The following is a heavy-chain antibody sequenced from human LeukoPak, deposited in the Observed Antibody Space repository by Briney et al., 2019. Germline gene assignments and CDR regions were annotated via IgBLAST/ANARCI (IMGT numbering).Heavy chain of an antibody. CDR1: GFTFSSYS. J-gene: IGHJ4*02. V-gene: IGHV3-13*01. CDR3: ARAYYDILTGDPYFDY. D-gene: IGHD3-9*01. CDR2: IGTAGDT. Sequence: PGGSLRLSCAASGFTFSSYSMNWVRQAPGKGLEWVSAIGTAGDTYYPGSVKGRFTISRENAKNSLYLQMNSLRAGDTAVYYCARAYYDILTGDPYFDYWGQGTLVTVSS.